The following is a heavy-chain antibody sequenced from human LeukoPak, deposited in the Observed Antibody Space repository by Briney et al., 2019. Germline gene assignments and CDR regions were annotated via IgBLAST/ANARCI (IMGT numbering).Heavy chain of an antibody. J-gene: IGHJ4*02. V-gene: IGHV3-30*18. CDR1: GFTFSSFG. Sequence: GGSLRLSCAASGFTFSSFGMHWVRQAPGKGLEWVAVISYDGSMKEYADSVKGRFTISRDNSKNTVYLQINSLRAEDTAIYYCAKDLNWGGRWGQGTLVTVSS. CDR3: AKDLNWGGR. D-gene: IGHD7-27*01. CDR2: ISYDGSMK.